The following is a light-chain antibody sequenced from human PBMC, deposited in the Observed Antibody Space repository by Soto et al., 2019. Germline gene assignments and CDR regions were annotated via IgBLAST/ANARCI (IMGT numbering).Light chain of an antibody. Sequence: QSVLTQPRSVSGSPGQSVTISCTGTGSDVGRYDYVSWYQQYPGEAPELIIYDVTERPSGVPDRFSGSKSGNTASLTISGLQTEDEADYYCSSYTSSSTLYVFGTGTKVTVL. CDR2: DVT. CDR3: SSYTSSSTLYV. V-gene: IGLV2-11*01. J-gene: IGLJ1*01. CDR1: GSDVGRYDY.